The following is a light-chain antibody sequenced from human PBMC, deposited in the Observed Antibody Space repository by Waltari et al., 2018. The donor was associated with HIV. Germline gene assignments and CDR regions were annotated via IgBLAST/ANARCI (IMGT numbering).Light chain of an antibody. J-gene: IGLJ3*02. CDR3: CSYAGSSTLWV. Sequence: QSALTQPASVSGSPGQSITISCTGTRSDVGSYNLVSWYQQHPGKDPKLMIYEVSKLPSGVSNRFSGSKSGNTASLTISGLQAEDEADYYCCSYAGSSTLWVFGGGTKLTVL. V-gene: IGLV2-23*02. CDR1: RSDVGSYNL. CDR2: EVS.